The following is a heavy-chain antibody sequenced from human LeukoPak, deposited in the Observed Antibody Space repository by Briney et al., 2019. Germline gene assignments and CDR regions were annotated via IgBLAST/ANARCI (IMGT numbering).Heavy chain of an antibody. D-gene: IGHD3-22*01. J-gene: IGHJ3*02. CDR2: IIPMLGTA. CDR1: GGTFSSYA. Sequence: SVKVSCKASGGTFSSYAISWVRQAPGQGLEWMGGIIPMLGTAHYAQKFRGRVTITADESTSTAYMELSSLRSEDTAVYYCARGADSSGYLGAFDIWGQGTMVTVSS. V-gene: IGHV1-69*13. CDR3: ARGADSSGYLGAFDI.